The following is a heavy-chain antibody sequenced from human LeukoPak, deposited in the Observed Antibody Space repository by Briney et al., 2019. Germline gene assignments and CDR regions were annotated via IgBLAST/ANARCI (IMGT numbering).Heavy chain of an antibody. Sequence: GGSVTLLCAPSGFHLNIYGMHGPREAPGKAREGVAVIWYDGRNKYYADSVKGRFAIARYNSQNTLYLQMNSLRAEDTAVYYCARDQASEGILSPFDAFDIWGQGTMVTVSS. CDR1: GFHLNIYG. D-gene: IGHD2-15*01. CDR2: IWYDGRNK. CDR3: ARDQASEGILSPFDAFDI. V-gene: IGHV3-33*01. J-gene: IGHJ3*02.